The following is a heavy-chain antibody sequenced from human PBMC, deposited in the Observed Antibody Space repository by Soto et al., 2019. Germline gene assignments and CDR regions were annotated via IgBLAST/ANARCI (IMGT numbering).Heavy chain of an antibody. CDR3: AKVMDYGDYVGIDY. CDR1: GLTFSSYA. J-gene: IGHJ4*02. CDR2: TSGSGGST. V-gene: IGHV3-23*01. Sequence: PGGSLRLSCAGSGLTFSSYAMSWVRQAQGKGLEWVSATSGSGGSTYYADSVKGRFTISRDNSKNTLYLQMNSLRAEDTAVYYCAKVMDYGDYVGIDYWGQGTLVTVSS. D-gene: IGHD4-17*01.